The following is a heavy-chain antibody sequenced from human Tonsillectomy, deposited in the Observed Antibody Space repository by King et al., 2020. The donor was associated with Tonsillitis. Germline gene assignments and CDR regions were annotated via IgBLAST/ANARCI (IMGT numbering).Heavy chain of an antibody. D-gene: IGHD3-9*01. CDR3: AKGALDPHYFDY. CDR1: GFTFSSYA. Sequence: VQLVESGGGLVQPGGSLRLSCAASGFTFSSYAMSWVRQAPGKGLEWVSAISGSGGTTYYADSVTGRFTISRDNSKNTLDLQMYSLRAEDTAVYYCAKGALDPHYFDYWGQGTLVTVSS. V-gene: IGHV3-23*04. CDR2: ISGSGGTT. J-gene: IGHJ4*02.